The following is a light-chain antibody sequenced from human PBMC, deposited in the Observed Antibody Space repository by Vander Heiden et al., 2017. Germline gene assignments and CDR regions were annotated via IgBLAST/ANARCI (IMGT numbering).Light chain of an antibody. CDR3: QSTDSSGTYVV. V-gene: IGLV3-25*03. Sequence: CSGDALPKHYVYWYQQKPGQAPVLLIYRDSERPSGSPERCSGSNSGTGITLTISGVEAEDEADYYCQSTDSSGTYVVFGGGTKLTVL. J-gene: IGLJ2*01. CDR1: ALPKHY. CDR2: RDS.